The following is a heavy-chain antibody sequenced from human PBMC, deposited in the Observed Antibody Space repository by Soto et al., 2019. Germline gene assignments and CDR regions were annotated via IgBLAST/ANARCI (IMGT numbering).Heavy chain of an antibody. CDR3: ARRGYGAIHY. V-gene: IGHV1-8*01. J-gene: IGHJ4*02. D-gene: IGHD5-18*01. CDR2: MNPNSGNT. CDR1: GYTFTSYD. Sequence: QVQLVQSGAEVKKPGASVKVSCKASGYTFTSYDINWVRQATGQGLEWMGWMNPNSGNTGYAQKFQXXVXMXTNTSISTAYMGLSSLRSEDTAGYYCARRGYGAIHYWGQGTLVTVSS.